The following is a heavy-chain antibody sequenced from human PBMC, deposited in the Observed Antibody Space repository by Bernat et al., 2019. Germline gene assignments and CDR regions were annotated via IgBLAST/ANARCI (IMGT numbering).Heavy chain of an antibody. CDR3: ARHPAKVGPFDY. D-gene: IGHD1-26*01. CDR1: GDSINTYY. J-gene: IGHJ4*02. V-gene: IGHV4-59*08. CDR2: MYYSGST. Sequence: QVQLQESGPGLVKPSHTLSLTCTVSGDSINTYYWSWIWQPPGKGLEWIGYMYYSGSTYYNPSLLSRVTISIDRPKTTFSLSLTSVTAADTAVYYCARHPAKVGPFDYWGQGTQVTGSS.